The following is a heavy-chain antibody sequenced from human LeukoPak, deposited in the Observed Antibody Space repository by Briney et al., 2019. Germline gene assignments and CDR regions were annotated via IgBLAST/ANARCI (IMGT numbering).Heavy chain of an antibody. D-gene: IGHD1-1*01. CDR2: ISSSSSYK. CDR1: GFIFSSYS. CDR3: ARSAAGTYY. V-gene: IGHV3-21*01. Sequence: GGSLRLSCVASGFIFSSYSMNWVRQAPGKGLEWVSSISSSSSYKYYTDSVKGRFTISRDNAKNSLYLQMNSLRAEDTAVYYCARSAAGTYYWGQGTLVTVSS. J-gene: IGHJ4*02.